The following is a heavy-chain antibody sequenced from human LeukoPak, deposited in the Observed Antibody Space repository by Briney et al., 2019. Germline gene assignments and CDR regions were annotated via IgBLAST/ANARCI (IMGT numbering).Heavy chain of an antibody. Sequence: GGSLRLSCAVSGFAFGSEAMSWVRQSPARGLEWVSAISGSGGSTYYADSVKGRFTISRDNSKNTLYLQMNSLRAEDTAVYYCAKGGGYNWFLDYWGQGTLVTVSS. CDR1: GFAFGSEA. D-gene: IGHD5-24*01. CDR2: ISGSGGST. V-gene: IGHV3-23*01. J-gene: IGHJ4*02. CDR3: AKGGGYNWFLDY.